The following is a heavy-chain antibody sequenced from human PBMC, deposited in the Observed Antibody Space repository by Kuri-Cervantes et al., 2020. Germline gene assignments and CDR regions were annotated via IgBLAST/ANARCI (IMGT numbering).Heavy chain of an antibody. D-gene: IGHD6-13*01. V-gene: IGHV3-7*01. J-gene: IGHJ6*02. CDR2: IKQDGSEK. CDR3: ARGWQQLVDSSYYYYYGMDV. Sequence: ETLSLTCAASGFTFSSYWMSWVRQAPGKGLEWVANIKQDGSEKYYVDSVKGRFTISRDNAKNSLYLQMNSLRAEDTAVYYCARGWQQLVDSSYYYYYGMDVWGQGTTVTVSS. CDR1: GFTFSSYW.